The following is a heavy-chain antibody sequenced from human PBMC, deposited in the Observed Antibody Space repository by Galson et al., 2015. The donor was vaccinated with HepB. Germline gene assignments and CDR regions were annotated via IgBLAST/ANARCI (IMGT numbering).Heavy chain of an antibody. CDR2: FIPVLGIT. J-gene: IGHJ6*02. D-gene: IGHD3-10*01. Sequence: SVKVSCKASGGTFRSYSINWVRQAPGQGLEWMGRFIPVLGITNYAQKFQGRVTVTADSSTSTAYMELSSLRYEDAAVYYCATGLIRGKSYFFGMDVWGQGTTVSVSS. CDR1: GGTFRSYS. V-gene: IGHV1-69*04. CDR3: ATGLIRGKSYFFGMDV.